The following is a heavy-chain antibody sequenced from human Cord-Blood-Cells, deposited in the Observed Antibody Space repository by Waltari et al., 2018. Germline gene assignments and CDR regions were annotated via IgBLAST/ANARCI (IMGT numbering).Heavy chain of an antibody. CDR1: GFTFGNAW. D-gene: IGHD6-13*01. V-gene: IGHV3-15*01. CDR2: IKSKTDGGTT. Sequence: EVQLVESGGGLVRPGGSLRLSGAASGFTFGNAWLSWFRRAPGRGLEWVGRIKSKTDGGTTDYAAPVKGRFTISRDDSKNTLYLQMNSLKTEDTAVYYCTTDPRGIAAAGTTFDYWGQGTLVTVSS. CDR3: TTDPRGIAAAGTTFDY. J-gene: IGHJ4*02.